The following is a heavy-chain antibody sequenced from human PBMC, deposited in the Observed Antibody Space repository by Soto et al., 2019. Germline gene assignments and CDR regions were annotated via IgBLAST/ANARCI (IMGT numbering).Heavy chain of an antibody. CDR2: IIPILGIA. CDR1: GGTFSSYT. Sequence: QVQLVQSGAEVKKPGSSVKVSCKASGGTFSSYTISWVRQAPGQGLEWMGRIIPILGIANYAQKFQGRVTITADKSTSTAYMELSSLRSEDTAVYYCASAMVRGYDATTELDYWGQGTLVTVSS. CDR3: ASAMVRGYDATTELDY. V-gene: IGHV1-69*02. J-gene: IGHJ4*02. D-gene: IGHD3-10*01.